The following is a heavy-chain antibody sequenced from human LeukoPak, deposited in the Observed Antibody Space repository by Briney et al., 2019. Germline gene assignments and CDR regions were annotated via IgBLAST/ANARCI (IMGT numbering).Heavy chain of an antibody. CDR1: GFTFINYA. Sequence: GGSLRLSCAASGFTFINYAIHWFLQAPGKGLEWEAIISYDGSNKNYADSVKGRFTISRDNSKNTLYLQMDSLRPDATAVYYCARKKSAGADDPFEIWGQGTMVTVSS. V-gene: IGHV3-30*04. CDR3: ARKKSAGADDPFEI. J-gene: IGHJ3*02. CDR2: ISYDGSNK.